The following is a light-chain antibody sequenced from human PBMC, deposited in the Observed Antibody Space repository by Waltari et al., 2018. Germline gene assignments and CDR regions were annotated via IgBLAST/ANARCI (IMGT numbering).Light chain of an antibody. J-gene: IGKJ1*01. Sequence: DVVMTQTLPSLSVTPGQLASISCKSSQSLLHSDGKTYLSWYLQKPGQPPQLLISEVSNRVSGVPDRFSGSGSGTDFTLKISRVEAEDVGVYYCMQIKQLPPWTFGQGTKVEIK. CDR3: MQIKQLPPWT. CDR2: EVS. CDR1: QSLLHSDGKTY. V-gene: IGKV2D-29*01.